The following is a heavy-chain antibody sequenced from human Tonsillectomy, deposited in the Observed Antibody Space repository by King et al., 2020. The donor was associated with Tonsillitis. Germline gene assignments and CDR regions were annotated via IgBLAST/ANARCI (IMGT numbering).Heavy chain of an antibody. V-gene: IGHV3-30*18. Sequence: HVQLVESGGGVVQPGRSLRLSCAASGFTFSSYGMHWVRQAPGKGLEWVAVISYDGSNKYYADSVKGRFTISRDNSKNTLYLQMNSLRAEDTAVYYCAKDGSVYSSSWYYFDYWGQGTLVTVSS. J-gene: IGHJ4*02. D-gene: IGHD6-13*01. CDR3: AKDGSVYSSSWYYFDY. CDR1: GFTFSSYG. CDR2: ISYDGSNK.